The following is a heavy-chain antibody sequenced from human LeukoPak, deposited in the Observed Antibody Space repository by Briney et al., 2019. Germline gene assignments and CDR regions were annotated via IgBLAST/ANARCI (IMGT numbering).Heavy chain of an antibody. CDR1: GFTFSSYG. V-gene: IGHV3-30*18. D-gene: IGHD5-18*01. J-gene: IGHJ4*02. CDR3: AKDQGPELWLDY. CDR2: ISYDGSNK. Sequence: PGRSLRLSCAASGFTFSSYGMHWVRQAPGKGLEWVAVISYDGSNKYYADSVKGRFTISRDNSKNTLYLQMNSLRAEDTAVYYCAKDQGPELWLDYWGQGTLVTVSS.